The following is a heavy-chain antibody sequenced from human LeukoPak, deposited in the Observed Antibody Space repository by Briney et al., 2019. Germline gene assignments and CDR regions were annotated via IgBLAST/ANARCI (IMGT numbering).Heavy chain of an antibody. D-gene: IGHD3-22*01. CDR2: IYTSGST. CDR3: ASGLSDSSGYYGLDY. Sequence: SSETLSLTCTVCGGSISSGSYYWSWIRQPAGKGLEWIGRIYTSGSTNYNPSLKSRDTISVDTSKNQFSLKLSSVTAADTAVYYCASGLSDSSGYYGLDYWGQGTLVTVSS. J-gene: IGHJ4*02. V-gene: IGHV4-61*02. CDR1: GGSISSGSYY.